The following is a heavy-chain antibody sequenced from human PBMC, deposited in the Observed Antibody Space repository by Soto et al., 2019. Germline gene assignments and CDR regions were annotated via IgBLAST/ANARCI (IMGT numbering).Heavy chain of an antibody. Sequence: PSETLSLTCTVSGGSISSGGYYWSWIRQHPGKGLEWIGYIYYSGSTYYNPSLKSRVTISVDTSKNQFSLKLSSVTAADTAVYYCARAGYVSAYYYYGMDVWGQGTTVTVSS. V-gene: IGHV4-31*03. CDR2: IYYSGST. J-gene: IGHJ6*02. CDR3: ARAGYVSAYYYYGMDV. D-gene: IGHD3-22*01. CDR1: GGSISSGGYY.